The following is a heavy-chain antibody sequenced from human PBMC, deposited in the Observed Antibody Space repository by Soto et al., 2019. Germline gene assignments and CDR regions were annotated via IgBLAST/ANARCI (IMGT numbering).Heavy chain of an antibody. Sequence: EVQVLESGGGLVQPGGYLRLSCEGSGFTVISHAMTWIRQAPGKGPEWVSTVTADGGTYYADSVKGRFAMSRDTSENTLYLQMNSLGAEDTAAYYCAPHVSCSGGSCQYDAFAIRGQGTMVTVSS. CDR2: VTADGGT. D-gene: IGHD2-15*01. V-gene: IGHV3-23*01. CDR3: APHVSCSGGSCQYDAFAI. J-gene: IGHJ3*02. CDR1: GFTVISHA.